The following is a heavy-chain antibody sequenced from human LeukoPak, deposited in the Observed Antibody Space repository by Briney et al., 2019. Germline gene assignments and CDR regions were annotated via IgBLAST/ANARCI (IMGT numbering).Heavy chain of an antibody. CDR3: ARGGFQPGYYYYMDV. Sequence: ASVKVSCKVSGASLSETSIHWVRQAPGQWLEWMGGFDPEDGESIFAQRFQGRFSMTEDTSTDTAYMELRSLRSDDTAAYYCARGGFQPGYYYYMDVWGKGTTVTVSS. J-gene: IGHJ6*03. D-gene: IGHD1-14*01. V-gene: IGHV1-24*01. CDR1: GASLSETS. CDR2: FDPEDGES.